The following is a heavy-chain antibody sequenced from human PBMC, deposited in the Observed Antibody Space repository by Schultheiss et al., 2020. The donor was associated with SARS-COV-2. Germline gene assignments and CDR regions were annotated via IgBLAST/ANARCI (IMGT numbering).Heavy chain of an antibody. V-gene: IGHV3-23*01. J-gene: IGHJ6*03. Sequence: GGSLRLSCAASGFTVSSNYMSWVRQAPGKGLEWVSAISGSGGSTYYADSVKGRFTISRDNSKNTLYLQMNSLRAEDTAVYYCAKFQDIVVVPAAMFRTYYYYMDVWGKGTTVTVSS. CDR2: ISGSGGST. D-gene: IGHD2-2*01. CDR3: AKFQDIVVVPAAMFRTYYYYMDV. CDR1: GFTVSSNY.